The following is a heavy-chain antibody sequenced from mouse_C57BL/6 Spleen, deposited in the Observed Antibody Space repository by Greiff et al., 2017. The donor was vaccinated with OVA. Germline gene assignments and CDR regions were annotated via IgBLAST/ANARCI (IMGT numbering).Heavy chain of an antibody. CDR3: TRATAQAGRGARDY. D-gene: IGHD3-2*02. J-gene: IGHJ4*01. CDR1: GYTFTDYE. Sequence: QVQLQQSGAELVRPGASVTLSCKASGYTFTDYEMHWVKQTPVHGLEWIGAIDPETGGTAYNQKFKGKAILTADKSSSTAYMELRSLTSEDSAVYYCTRATAQAGRGARDYWGQGASVTVAS. V-gene: IGHV1-15*01. CDR2: IDPETGGT.